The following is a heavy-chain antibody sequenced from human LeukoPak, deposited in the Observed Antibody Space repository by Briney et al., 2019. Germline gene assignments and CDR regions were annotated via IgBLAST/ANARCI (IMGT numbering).Heavy chain of an antibody. V-gene: IGHV6-1*01. CDR2: TFYRSKWYN. Sequence: QTLSLTCAISGDSVSSNSAAWNGIRQSPSRGLEWLGRTFYRSKWYNDYAVSLKSRITINPDTSKNQFSLQLNSVTPEDTAVYYCARGRIAYYGMDVWGQGTTVTVSS. CDR1: GDSVSSNSAA. CDR3: ARGRIAYYGMDV. J-gene: IGHJ6*02. D-gene: IGHD2-21*01.